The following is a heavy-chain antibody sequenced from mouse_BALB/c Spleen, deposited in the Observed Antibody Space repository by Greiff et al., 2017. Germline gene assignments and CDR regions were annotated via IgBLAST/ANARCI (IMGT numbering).Heavy chain of an antibody. V-gene: IGHV5-6-4*01. CDR1: GFTFSSYT. CDR2: ISSGGSYT. J-gene: IGHJ2*01. D-gene: IGHD2-3*01. CDR3: TRDGDGYYFDY. Sequence: EVKLMESGGGLVKPGGSLKLSCAASGFTFSSYTMSWVRQTPEKRLEWVATISSGGSYTYYPDSVKSRFTISRDNAKNTLYLQMSSLKSEDTAMYYCTRDGDGYYFDYWGQGTTLTVSS.